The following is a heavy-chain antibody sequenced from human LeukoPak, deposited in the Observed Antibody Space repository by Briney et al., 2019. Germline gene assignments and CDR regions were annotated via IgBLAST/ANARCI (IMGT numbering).Heavy chain of an antibody. Sequence: ATVKLSCKVSGYTFTDYYMHWVPQAPGKGLEWMGLVYPEDGETIYAEKFQGRVTITADTSTDTAYMELSSLRSEDTAVYYCATLVVVAAREGRTWLDPWGQGTLVTVSS. V-gene: IGHV1-69-2*01. D-gene: IGHD2-15*01. J-gene: IGHJ5*02. CDR2: VYPEDGET. CDR3: ATLVVVAAREGRTWLDP. CDR1: GYTFTDYY.